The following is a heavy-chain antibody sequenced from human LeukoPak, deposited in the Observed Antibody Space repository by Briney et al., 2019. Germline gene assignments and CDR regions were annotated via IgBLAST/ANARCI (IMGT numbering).Heavy chain of an antibody. Sequence: GGSLRLSCAASGFTFSSYGMHWVRQAPGKGLEWVAGIWYDGSNKYYADSVKGRFTISRDNSKNTLYLQMNSLRAEGTAVYYCARDTGYYFDYWGQGTLVTVSS. V-gene: IGHV3-33*01. D-gene: IGHD1-14*01. CDR2: IWYDGSNK. CDR1: GFTFSSYG. J-gene: IGHJ4*02. CDR3: ARDTGYYFDY.